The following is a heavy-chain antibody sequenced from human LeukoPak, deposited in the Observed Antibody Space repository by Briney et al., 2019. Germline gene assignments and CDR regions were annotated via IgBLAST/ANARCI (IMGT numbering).Heavy chain of an antibody. Sequence: GGSLRLSCAASGFTFSSYSMTWVRQTPGKGLEWVSSISSSSSYIYYADSVKGRFTISRDNAKNSLYLQMNSLRAEDTAVYYCASLSSPPYHYWGQGTLVTVSS. V-gene: IGHV3-21*01. CDR2: ISSSSSYI. CDR1: GFTFSSYS. J-gene: IGHJ4*02. CDR3: ASLSSPPYHY. D-gene: IGHD6-6*01.